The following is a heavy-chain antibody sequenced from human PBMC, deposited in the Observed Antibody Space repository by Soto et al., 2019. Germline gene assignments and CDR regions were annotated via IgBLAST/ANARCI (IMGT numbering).Heavy chain of an antibody. CDR1: GGTFSSYA. CDR2: IITIFGTA. Sequence: QVQLVQSGAEVKKPGSSVKVSCKASGGTFSSYAISWVRQAPGQGLEWMGGIITIFGTANYAQKFKGRVTITADESTSTAYMELSSLGSEDTAVYYCASGDYDFWSGPGGGMDVWGQGTTVTVSS. CDR3: ASGDYDFWSGPGGGMDV. D-gene: IGHD3-3*01. J-gene: IGHJ6*02. V-gene: IGHV1-69*12.